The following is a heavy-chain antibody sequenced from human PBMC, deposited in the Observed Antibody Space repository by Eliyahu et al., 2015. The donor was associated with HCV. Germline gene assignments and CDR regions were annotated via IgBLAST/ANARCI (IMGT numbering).Heavy chain of an antibody. CDR2: INHSGST. CDR1: GGSFSGYY. D-gene: IGHD5-18*01. V-gene: IGHV4-34*01. CDR3: ARIGSRIQLWLRLFDY. Sequence: QVQLQQWGAGLLKPSETLSLTCAVYGGSFSGYYWSWIRQPPGKGLEWIGEINHSGSTNYNPSLKSRVTISVDTSKNQFSLKLSSVTAADTAVYYCARIGSRIQLWLRLFDYWGQGTLVTVSS. J-gene: IGHJ4*02.